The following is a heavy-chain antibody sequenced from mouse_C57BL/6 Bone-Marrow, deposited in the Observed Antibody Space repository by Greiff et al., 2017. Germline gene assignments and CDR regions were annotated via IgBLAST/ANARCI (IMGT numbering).Heavy chain of an antibody. D-gene: IGHD2-5*01. CDR3: ARKGYSNRYAMDY. V-gene: IGHV2-2*01. CDR1: GFSLTSYG. Sequence: VKLVESGPGLVQPSQSLSITCTVSGFSLTSYGVHWVRQSPGKGLEWMGVIWSGGSTDYNAAFISRLSIIKDNSKGQVFFKMNSLQADDTDIYYCARKGYSNRYAMDYWGQGTSVTVSS. J-gene: IGHJ4*01. CDR2: IWSGGST.